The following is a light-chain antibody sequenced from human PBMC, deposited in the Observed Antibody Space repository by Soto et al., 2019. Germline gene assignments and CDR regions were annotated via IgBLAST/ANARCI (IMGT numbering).Light chain of an antibody. Sequence: DIQMTQSPSTLSASVGDRVTITCRASQSISSWLAWYQQKPGQAPKLLIYDASSMESGVPSRFSGSGSGTEFTLTISSLQPDDFATYYCQQYNSYSCTFGQGTKVDIK. J-gene: IGKJ1*01. CDR2: DAS. CDR3: QQYNSYSCT. V-gene: IGKV1-5*01. CDR1: QSISSW.